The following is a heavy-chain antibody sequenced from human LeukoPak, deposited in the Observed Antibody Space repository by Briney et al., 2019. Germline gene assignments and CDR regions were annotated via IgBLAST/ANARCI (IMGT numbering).Heavy chain of an antibody. J-gene: IGHJ3*02. CDR2: INHSGST. CDR3: ARGGRYRVAFDI. CDR1: GGSFSGYY. V-gene: IGHV4-34*01. Sequence: KASETLSLTCAVYGGSFSGYYWSWIRQPPGKGLEWIGEINHSGSTNYNPSLKSRVTISVDTSKNQFSLKLSSVTAADTAVYYCARGGRYRVAFDIWGQGTTVTVSS. D-gene: IGHD5-18*01.